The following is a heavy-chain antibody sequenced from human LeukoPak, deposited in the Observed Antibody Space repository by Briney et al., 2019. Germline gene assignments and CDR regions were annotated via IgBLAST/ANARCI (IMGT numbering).Heavy chain of an antibody. CDR3: ARTVHYSSGWSPTYYFDY. CDR1: GGSLTSSSN. V-gene: IGHV4-61*01. CDR2: IYNIGNT. J-gene: IGHJ4*02. Sequence: SETLSLTCTVSGGSLTSSSNWGWIRQPPGKGLEWIGHIYNIGNTNYNPSLKSRVTISEDTSKNQFSLKLSSVTAADTAVCYCARTVHYSSGWSPTYYFDYWGQGTLVTVSS. D-gene: IGHD6-19*01.